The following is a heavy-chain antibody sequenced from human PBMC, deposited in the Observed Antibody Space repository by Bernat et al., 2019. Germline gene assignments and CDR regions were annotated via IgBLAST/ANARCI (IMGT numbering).Heavy chain of an antibody. CDR2: IYWDDDK. J-gene: IGHJ4*02. CDR1: GFSLSTRGVG. CDR3: AHRNLCPFDQ. Sequence: QITLRESGPTLVKPTQTLSLTCTFSGFSLSTRGVGVGWIRQPPGKALEWVALIYWDDDKRYCPSLNSRLTITKDTSKNQVVLTVTNMDPLDTATYFCAHRNLCPFDQWGQGTLVTVSS. V-gene: IGHV2-5*02.